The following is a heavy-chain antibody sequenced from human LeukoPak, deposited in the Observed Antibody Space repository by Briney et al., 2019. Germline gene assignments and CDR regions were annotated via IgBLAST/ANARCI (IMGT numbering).Heavy chain of an antibody. J-gene: IGHJ6*03. D-gene: IGHD6-13*01. CDR2: ISAYNGNT. V-gene: IGHV1-18*01. CDR3: ARGATAGRFSLRPTGAYYMDV. CDR1: GYTFTSYG. Sequence: ASVKVSCKASGYTFTSYGISWVRQAPGQGLEWMGWISAYNGNTNYAQKLQGRVTMTTDTSTSTAYMELRSLRSDDTAVYYCARGATAGRFSLRPTGAYYMDVWGKGTTVTVSS.